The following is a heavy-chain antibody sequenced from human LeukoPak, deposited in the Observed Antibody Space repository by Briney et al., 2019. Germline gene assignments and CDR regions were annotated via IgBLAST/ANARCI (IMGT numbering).Heavy chain of an antibody. CDR1: GDSMTSSNHY. V-gene: IGHV4-39*01. Sequence: SETLSLTCTVSGDSMTSSNHYWVWIRQPPGKGLEWIGSIYYGGSTYYNPSLKSRVTISQDTSKNQFSLKVNTVTAADTAVYHCARRSHCTGGSCYPVWGQGTTVTVSS. CDR3: ARRSHCTGGSCYPV. D-gene: IGHD2-15*01. J-gene: IGHJ6*02. CDR2: IYYGGST.